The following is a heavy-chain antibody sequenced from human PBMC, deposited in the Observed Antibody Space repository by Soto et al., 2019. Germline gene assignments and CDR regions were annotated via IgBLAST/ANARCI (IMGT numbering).Heavy chain of an antibody. CDR1: GGSISSYF. V-gene: IGHV4-4*07. D-gene: IGHD3-10*01. Sequence: SATLSLTCTVSGGSISSYFWSWIRQPAGKGLEWIGRFSSSVIINYKPSLKSRVTISVDTSKNQFSLKLSSVTAADTAVYYCAIKAYGSGSYYDYWGQGTLVTVSS. J-gene: IGHJ4*02. CDR3: AIKAYGSGSYYDY. CDR2: FSSSVII.